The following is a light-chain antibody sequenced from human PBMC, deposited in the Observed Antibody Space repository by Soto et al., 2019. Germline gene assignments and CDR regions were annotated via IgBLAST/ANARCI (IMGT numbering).Light chain of an antibody. V-gene: IGKV3D-15*01. CDR3: QQSSSCPIT. J-gene: IGKJ5*01. Sequence: EIVLTQSPSTLSLSPGERATLSWRASQIVSSNLTWYQQKPGQAPRLLIYGASTRATGIPARFSGSGSGTDFNLTISNLQSEDFAVYYCQQSSSCPITFGQGTQLDIK. CDR2: GAS. CDR1: QIVSSN.